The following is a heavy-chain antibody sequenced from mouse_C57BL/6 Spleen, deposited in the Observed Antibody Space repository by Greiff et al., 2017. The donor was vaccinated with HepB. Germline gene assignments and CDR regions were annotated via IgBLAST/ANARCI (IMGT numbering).Heavy chain of an antibody. J-gene: IGHJ1*03. CDR3: ARDTTVVAPGYFDV. Sequence: QVQLKESGAELARPGASVKLSCKASGYTFTSYGISWVKQRTGQGLEWIGEIYPRSGNTYYNEKFKGKATLTADKSSSTAYMELRSLTSEDSAVYFCARDTTVVAPGYFDVWGTGTTVTVSS. CDR2: IYPRSGNT. V-gene: IGHV1-81*01. D-gene: IGHD1-1*01. CDR1: GYTFTSYG.